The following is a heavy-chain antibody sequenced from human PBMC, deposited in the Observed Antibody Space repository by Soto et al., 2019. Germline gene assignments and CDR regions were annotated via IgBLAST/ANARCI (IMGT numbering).Heavy chain of an antibody. CDR3: AKKGYSGSPRALDI. CDR2: ISNDGSYK. Sequence: GQLLESGGGLVQPGGSLRVSCAASGFTFNTYAMSWVRQAPGKGLEWVAVISNDGSYKNHADSVKGRFTISRDNSKNTLYLQMNSLRAEDTAVYYCAKKGYSGSPRALDIWGQGTMVTVSS. CDR1: GFTFNTYA. V-gene: IGHV3-30-3*02. J-gene: IGHJ3*02. D-gene: IGHD1-26*01.